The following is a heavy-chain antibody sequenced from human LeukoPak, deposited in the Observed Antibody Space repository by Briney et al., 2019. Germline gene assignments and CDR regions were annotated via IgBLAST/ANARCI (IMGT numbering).Heavy chain of an antibody. CDR1: GYPFSAHF. Sequence: ASVRVSCTASGYPFSAHFLNWVRQAPGQGLEWMGNIDTTTGNPRYAQDFTGRFVFSLDTSVSTAYLQITSLRADDTAAYYCVRGTPTPGMDYWGQGTQVTVSS. J-gene: IGHJ4*02. CDR3: VRGTPTPGMDY. V-gene: IGHV7-4-1*02. CDR2: IDTTTGNP. D-gene: IGHD3-10*01.